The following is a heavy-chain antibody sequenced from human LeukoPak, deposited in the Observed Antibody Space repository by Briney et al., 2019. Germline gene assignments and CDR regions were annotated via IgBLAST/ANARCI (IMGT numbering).Heavy chain of an antibody. CDR2: INPRGGST. CDR3: GRVGTPGATSDN. V-gene: IGHV1-46*01. CDR1: GYIFTTYY. D-gene: IGHD1-1*01. J-gene: IGHJ4*02. Sequence: ASVKVSCKASGYIFTTYYMHWLRQAPGQGPEWMGIINPRGGSTDYAQKFQGRVTMTSDTSTSTVYMELKSLRSEDTAVYFCGRVGTPGATSDNWGQGTLVTVSS.